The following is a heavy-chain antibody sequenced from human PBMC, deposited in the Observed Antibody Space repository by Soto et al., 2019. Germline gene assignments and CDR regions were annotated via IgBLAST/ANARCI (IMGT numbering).Heavy chain of an antibody. CDR1: GYTFTSYG. CDR2: ISAYNGNT. Sequence: ASVKVSGKDSGYTFTSYGISCVRQAPGQGLEWMGWISAYNGNTNYAQKLQGRVTMTTDTSTSTAYMELRSLRSDDTAVYYCARLVATIPYYYYGMDVWGQGTTVTVSS. V-gene: IGHV1-18*01. CDR3: ARLVATIPYYYYGMDV. J-gene: IGHJ6*02. D-gene: IGHD5-12*01.